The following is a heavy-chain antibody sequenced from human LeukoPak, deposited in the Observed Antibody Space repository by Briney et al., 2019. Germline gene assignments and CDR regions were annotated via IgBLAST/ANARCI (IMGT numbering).Heavy chain of an antibody. J-gene: IGHJ4*02. CDR2: IWYDGSNK. CDR1: GFTFSCYG. V-gene: IGHV3-33*06. Sequence: GGSLRLSCAASGFTFSCYGMRWVRQAPGKGLEWVAVIWYDGSNKYYADSVKGRFTISRDNSKNTLYLQMNSLRAEDTAVYYCAKEHYYDSSGYPSFDYWGQGTLVTVSS. CDR3: AKEHYYDSSGYPSFDY. D-gene: IGHD3-22*01.